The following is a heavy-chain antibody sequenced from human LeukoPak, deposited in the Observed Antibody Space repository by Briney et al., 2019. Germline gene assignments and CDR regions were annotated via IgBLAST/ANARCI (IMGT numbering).Heavy chain of an antibody. J-gene: IGHJ4*02. D-gene: IGHD3-22*01. CDR2: IWYDGSNK. Sequence: PGRSLRLSCAASGFTFSSYGMHWVRQAPGKGLEWVAVIWYDGSNKYYADSVKGRFTISRDNSKNTLYLQMNSLRAEDTAVYYCARSSYDSSGKLDYWGRGTLVTVSS. CDR1: GFTFSSYG. CDR3: ARSSYDSSGKLDY. V-gene: IGHV3-33*01.